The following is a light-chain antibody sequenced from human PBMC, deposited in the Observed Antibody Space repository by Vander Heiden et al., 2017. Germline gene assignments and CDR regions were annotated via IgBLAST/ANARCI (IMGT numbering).Light chain of an antibody. J-gene: IGKJ2*01. CDR3: QQYGSSPLYT. V-gene: IGKV3-20*01. CDR1: QSVSSSY. Sequence: DIVLTQSPGTLPLSPGERATISCRASQSVSSSYLAWYQQKPGQAPRLLIYGASSRATGIPDRLSGSGSGTDFTITISRLEPEDFAVYYCQQYGSSPLYTFGQGTKLEIK. CDR2: GAS.